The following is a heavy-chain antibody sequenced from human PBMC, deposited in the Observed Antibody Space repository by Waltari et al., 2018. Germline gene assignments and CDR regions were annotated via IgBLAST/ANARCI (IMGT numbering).Heavy chain of an antibody. J-gene: IGHJ4*02. CDR3: VAYNWNRPDY. CDR1: GFTFSSYY. D-gene: IGHD1-20*01. CDR2: IGLYCSGP. Sequence: EVHLVESGGDLVQPGGSLRLSCAASGFTFSSYYMYWVRQVPGKGRLWVSRIGLYCSGPTAADSVKGRFTISRDNAKNTLYLQMNSPRAEDTAVYYCVAYNWNRPDYWGQGTLVTVSS. V-gene: IGHV3-74*03.